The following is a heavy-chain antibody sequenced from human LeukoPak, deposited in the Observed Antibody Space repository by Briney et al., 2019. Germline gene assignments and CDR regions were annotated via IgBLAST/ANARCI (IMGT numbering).Heavy chain of an antibody. V-gene: IGHV4-39*01. CDR2: IYYSGST. Sequence: SETLSLTCTVSGGSISSSSYYWGWIRQPPGKGLEWIGSIYYSGSTYYNPSLKSRVTISVDTSKNQFSLKLRSVTAADTAVYYCASVNYYYYYMDVWGKGTTATVSS. CDR3: ASVNYYYYYMDV. J-gene: IGHJ6*03. CDR1: GGSISSSSYY.